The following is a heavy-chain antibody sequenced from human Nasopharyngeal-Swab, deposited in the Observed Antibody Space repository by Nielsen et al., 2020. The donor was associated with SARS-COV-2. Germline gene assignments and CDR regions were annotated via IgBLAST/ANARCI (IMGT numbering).Heavy chain of an antibody. CDR3: ARAASGSGSSSDY. V-gene: IGHV3-21*06. Sequence: GESLKISCAASGFTFSSYSMNWVRQAPGKGLEWVSSISSSSSYIYYADSVKGRFTISRDNAKNSLYLQMNSLRAEDTAVYYCARAASGSGSSSDYWGQGTLVTVSS. J-gene: IGHJ4*02. D-gene: IGHD3-10*01. CDR1: GFTFSSYS. CDR2: ISSSSSYI.